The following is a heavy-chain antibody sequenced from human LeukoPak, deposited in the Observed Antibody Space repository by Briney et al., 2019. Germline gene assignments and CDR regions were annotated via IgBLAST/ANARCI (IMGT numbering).Heavy chain of an antibody. CDR1: GFTLSSYA. V-gene: IGHV3-23*01. Sequence: GGSLRLSCAASGFTLSSYAMSWVRQAPGKGLEWVSAISGSGGSTYYTDSVKGRFTISRDNSKNTLYLQKNSLRAEDTAVYYCAKTTTVISRYFDYWGQGTLVTVSS. D-gene: IGHD4-11*01. CDR2: ISGSGGST. J-gene: IGHJ4*02. CDR3: AKTTTVISRYFDY.